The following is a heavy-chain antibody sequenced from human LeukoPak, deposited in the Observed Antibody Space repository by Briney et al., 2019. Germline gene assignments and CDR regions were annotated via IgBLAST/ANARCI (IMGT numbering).Heavy chain of an antibody. Sequence: ASETLSLTCTVSGGSISSYYWSWIRQPPGKGLEWIGYIYYSGSTNYNPSLKSRVTISVDTSKNQFSLKLSSVTAADTAVYYCARGVSGIGGVIHPYAFDIWGQGTMVTVSS. CDR1: GGSISSYY. V-gene: IGHV4-59*01. CDR3: ARGVSGIGGVIHPYAFDI. CDR2: IYYSGST. D-gene: IGHD3-16*02. J-gene: IGHJ3*02.